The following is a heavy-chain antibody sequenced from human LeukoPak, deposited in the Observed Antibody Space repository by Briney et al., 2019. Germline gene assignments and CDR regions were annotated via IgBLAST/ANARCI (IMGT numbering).Heavy chain of an antibody. V-gene: IGHV3-23*01. CDR3: AKSPRITMVRGGLFDY. J-gene: IGHJ4*02. CDR1: GFTFSSYA. CDR2: ISGSGGST. D-gene: IGHD3-10*01. Sequence: GGSLRLSCAASGFTFSSYAMSWVRQAPGKGLEWVSAISGSGGSTYYADSVKGRFTISRDNSKNTLYLQMNSLRAEDTAVYCCAKSPRITMVRGGLFDYWGQGTLVTVSS.